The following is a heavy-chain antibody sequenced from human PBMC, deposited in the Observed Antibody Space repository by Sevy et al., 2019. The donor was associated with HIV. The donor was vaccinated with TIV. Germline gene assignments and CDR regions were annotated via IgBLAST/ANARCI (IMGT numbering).Heavy chain of an antibody. CDR1: GFTFSSYG. J-gene: IGHJ6*02. Sequence: GGSLRLSCAASGFTFSSYGMHWVRQAPGKGLEWVAFIRYDGSNKYYADSVKGRFTISRDNSKNTLYLQMNSLIAEDTAVYYCAKDGTYYDFWSGYSGWGYYYGMDVWGQGTTVTVSS. CDR2: IRYDGSNK. V-gene: IGHV3-30*02. CDR3: AKDGTYYDFWSGYSGWGYYYGMDV. D-gene: IGHD3-3*01.